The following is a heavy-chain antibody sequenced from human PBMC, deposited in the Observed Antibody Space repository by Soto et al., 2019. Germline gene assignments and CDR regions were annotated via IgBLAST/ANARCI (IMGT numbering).Heavy chain of an antibody. CDR1: GFIFSDYA. CDR2: ISPAGTNQ. J-gene: IGHJ1*01. D-gene: IGHD6-6*01. Sequence: GGSLRLSCVASGFIFSDYAMHWARQAPGKGLEWVALISPAGTNQYYADSAKGRFTISRDNSKNTLYLQMNSLRPEDTGLYYCARENSRISPRLLKHWGPGTLLTVSS. V-gene: IGHV3-30-3*01. CDR3: ARENSRISPRLLKH.